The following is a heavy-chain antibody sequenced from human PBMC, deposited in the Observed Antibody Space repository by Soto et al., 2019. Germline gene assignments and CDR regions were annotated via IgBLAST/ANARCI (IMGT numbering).Heavy chain of an antibody. CDR1: GGTFSSYT. D-gene: IGHD3-10*01. V-gene: IGHV1-69*02. CDR3: ASDGAYYGSGADDY. Sequence: QVQLVQSGAEVKKPGSSVKVSCKASGGTFSSYTISWVRQAPGQGLEWMGRIIPILGIANYAQKFRGRVTITADKSTSTAYMELSSLRSEDTAVYYCASDGAYYGSGADDYWGQGTLVTVSS. CDR2: IIPILGIA. J-gene: IGHJ4*02.